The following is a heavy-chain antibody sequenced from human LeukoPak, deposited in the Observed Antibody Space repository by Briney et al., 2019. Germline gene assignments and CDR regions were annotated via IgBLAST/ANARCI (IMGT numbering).Heavy chain of an antibody. V-gene: IGHV1-24*01. CDR1: GYTLTELS. J-gene: IGHJ4*02. CDR2: FDPEDGET. Sequence: GASVKVSCKVSGYTLTELSMHWVRQAPGKGLEWMGGFDPEDGETIYAQKFQGRVTMTEDTSTDTAYMELSRLRSEDTAVYYCATNGLHYYDSSGYSYWGEGTLVTVSS. D-gene: IGHD3-22*01. CDR3: ATNGLHYYDSSGYSY.